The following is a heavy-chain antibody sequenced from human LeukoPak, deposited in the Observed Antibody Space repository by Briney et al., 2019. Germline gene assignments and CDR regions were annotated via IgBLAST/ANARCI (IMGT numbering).Heavy chain of an antibody. J-gene: IGHJ5*02. CDR2: IRSNSDGGTI. CDR1: GFTFSSYS. D-gene: IGHD3-22*01. V-gene: IGHV3-15*07. Sequence: PGGSLRLSCAASGFTFSSYSVNWVRQAPGKGLEWVGRIRSNSDGGTIDYAAPVKGRFTLSRDDSKTTLYLQMNSLQTEDIAVYYCATDFYDSTWGQGTLVTVSS. CDR3: ATDFYDST.